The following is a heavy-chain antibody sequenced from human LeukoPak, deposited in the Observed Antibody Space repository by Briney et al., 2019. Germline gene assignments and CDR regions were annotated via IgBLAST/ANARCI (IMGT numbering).Heavy chain of an antibody. D-gene: IGHD3-10*01. V-gene: IGHV1-2*02. CDR3: ARGGLMVRGWVGAFDI. CDR1: GYIFTGYY. CDR2: INPNSGGT. Sequence: ASVKVSCKASGYIFTGYYIHWVRQAPGQGLEWMGWINPNSGGTNYAQKFQGRVTMTRDTSISTAYMELSRLRSDDTAVYYCARGGLMVRGWVGAFDIWGQGTMVTVSS. J-gene: IGHJ3*02.